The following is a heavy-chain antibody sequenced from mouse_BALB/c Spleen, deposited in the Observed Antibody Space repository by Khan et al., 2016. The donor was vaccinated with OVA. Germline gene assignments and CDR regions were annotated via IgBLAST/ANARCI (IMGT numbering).Heavy chain of an antibody. CDR3: ARSVWYFHWYFDV. CDR2: ISSGSSTI. Sequence: EVQLVESGGGLVQPGGSRKLSCAASGFTFSSFGMHWVRQAPKKGLEWVAYISSGSSTIYYVDTVKGRFTISRDNPKNTLFLQMTSLRSEDTAMYYCARSVWYFHWYFDVWGAGTSVTVSS. J-gene: IGHJ1*01. D-gene: IGHD1-1*02. V-gene: IGHV5-17*02. CDR1: GFTFSSFG.